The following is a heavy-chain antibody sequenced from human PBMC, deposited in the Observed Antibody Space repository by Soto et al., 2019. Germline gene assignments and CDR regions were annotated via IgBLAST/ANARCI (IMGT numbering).Heavy chain of an antibody. CDR2: IIPIFGTT. D-gene: IGHD6-13*01. V-gene: IGHV1-69*12. CDR1: GGTFSSYT. CDR3: ALLSSPFDP. Sequence: QVQLVQSGAEVKKPGSSVKVSCKASGGTFSSYTITWVRQAPGQGLEWMGGIIPIFGTTYYAQKFQGRVTITADESTGTAYMDLSSLRPDATAVYYCALLSSPFDPWGQGTLVTVSS. J-gene: IGHJ5*02.